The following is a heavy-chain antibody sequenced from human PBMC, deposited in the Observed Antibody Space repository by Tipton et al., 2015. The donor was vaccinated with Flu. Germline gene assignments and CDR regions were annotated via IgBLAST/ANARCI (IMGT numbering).Heavy chain of an antibody. CDR1: GGSISSSSYY. V-gene: IGHV4-39*07. J-gene: IGHJ4*02. CDR3: ARGGATGEDYFDY. D-gene: IGHD5-12*01. Sequence: VKPSETLSLACTVSGGSISSSSYYWGWIRQPPGKGLGWIGSIYYSGSTYYNPSLKSRVTISVDTSKNQFSLKLSSVTAADTAVYYCARGGATGEDYFDYWGQGTLVTVSS. CDR2: IYYSGST.